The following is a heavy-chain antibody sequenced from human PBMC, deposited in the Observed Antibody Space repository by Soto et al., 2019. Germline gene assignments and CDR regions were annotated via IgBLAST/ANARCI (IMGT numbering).Heavy chain of an antibody. V-gene: IGHV1-69*01. CDR3: ARGTLEGIGGYDVGNY. CDR1: GGTFSSYA. D-gene: IGHD5-12*01. J-gene: IGHJ4*02. CDR2: IIPIFGTA. Sequence: QVQLVQSGADVKKPGSSVKVSCKASGGTFSSYAISWVRQAPGQGLEWMGGIIPIFGTANYAQKFQGRVTITADESTSTADMELSSLRSEDTAVYYCARGTLEGIGGYDVGNYWGQGTLVTVSS.